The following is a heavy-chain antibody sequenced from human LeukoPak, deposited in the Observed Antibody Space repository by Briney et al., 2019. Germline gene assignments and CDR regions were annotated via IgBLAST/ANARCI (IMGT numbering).Heavy chain of an antibody. J-gene: IGHJ5*02. CDR1: GGSISSYY. D-gene: IGHD2-2*01. CDR3: ARSGGYCSSTSCYDWFDP. Sequence: SETLSLTCTVSGGSISSYYWSWIRQPPGKGLEWIGYIYYGGSTNYNPSLKSRVTISVDTSKNQFSLKLSSVTAADTAVYYCARSGGYCSSTSCYDWFDPWGQGTLVTVSS. CDR2: IYYGGST. V-gene: IGHV4-59*01.